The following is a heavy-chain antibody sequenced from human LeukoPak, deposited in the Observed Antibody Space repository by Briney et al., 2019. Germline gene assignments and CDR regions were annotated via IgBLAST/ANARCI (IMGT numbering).Heavy chain of an antibody. CDR3: ARGAGRYSYGHYYFDY. CDR1: GGSISSYY. CDR2: INHSGST. Sequence: PSETLSLTCTVSGGSISSYYWSWIRQPPGKGLEWIGEINHSGSTNYNPSLKSRVTISVDTSKNQFSLKLSSVTAADTAVYYCARGAGRYSYGHYYFDYWGQGTLVTVSS. D-gene: IGHD5-18*01. V-gene: IGHV4-34*01. J-gene: IGHJ4*02.